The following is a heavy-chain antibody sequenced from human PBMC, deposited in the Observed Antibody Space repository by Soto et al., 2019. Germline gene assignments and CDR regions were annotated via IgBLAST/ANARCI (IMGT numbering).Heavy chain of an antibody. J-gene: IGHJ5*02. Sequence: QVQLVQSGAEVKKPGASVKVSCKASGYTFTSYDIDWVRQATGQGLEWMGWMNPNSGNTGYAQKFQGRVTMTRNTSISTAYMELSSLRSEDTAVYYCARGSKGSSWYAYWFDPWGQGTLVTVSS. V-gene: IGHV1-8*01. CDR1: GYTFTSYD. CDR2: MNPNSGNT. D-gene: IGHD6-13*01. CDR3: ARGSKGSSWYAYWFDP.